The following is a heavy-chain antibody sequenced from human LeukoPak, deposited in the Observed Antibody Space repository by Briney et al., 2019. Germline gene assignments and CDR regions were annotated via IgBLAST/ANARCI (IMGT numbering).Heavy chain of an antibody. V-gene: IGHV1-2*02. CDR1: GYTFTGYY. CDR3: AYDSSGYYYVAFDY. CDR2: INPNSGGT. Sequence: ASVKVSCKASGYTFTGYYMHWVRQAPGQGLEWMGWINPNSGGTNYAQKFQGRVTMTRDTSISTAYMELSRLRSDDTAVYYCAYDSSGYYYVAFDYRGQGTLVTVSS. J-gene: IGHJ4*02. D-gene: IGHD3-22*01.